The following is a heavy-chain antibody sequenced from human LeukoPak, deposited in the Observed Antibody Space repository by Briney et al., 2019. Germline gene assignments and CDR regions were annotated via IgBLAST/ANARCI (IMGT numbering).Heavy chain of an antibody. CDR2: IYTSGSTSGST. CDR1: GGSISSNNYY. V-gene: IGHV4-61*02. D-gene: IGHD6-19*01. Sequence: SQTLSHTCTVSGGSISSNNYYWNWIRQPAGKGLEWIGRIYTSGSTSGSTNYNPSLKSRVTISVDTSKNQFSLKLSSVTAADTAVYYCANHHSSGWSPFDYWGQGTLVTVSS. J-gene: IGHJ4*02. CDR3: ANHHSSGWSPFDY.